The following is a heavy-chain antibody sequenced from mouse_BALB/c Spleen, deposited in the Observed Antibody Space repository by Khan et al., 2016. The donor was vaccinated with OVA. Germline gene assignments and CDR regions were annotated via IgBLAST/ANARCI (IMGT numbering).Heavy chain of an antibody. V-gene: IGHV9-3-1*01. J-gene: IGHJ4*01. CDR2: INTYTGEP. CDR3: ARVWYSGSMDY. CDR1: GYTFTNYG. D-gene: IGHD1-1*02. Sequence: QIQLVQSGPELKKPGETVKISCKASGYTFTNYGMNWVKQAPGKGLKWMGFINTYTGEPTYADDFKGRFAFSLETSASTAYLQINNLKNEDTSTYSCARVWYSGSMDYWGQGTSVTVSS.